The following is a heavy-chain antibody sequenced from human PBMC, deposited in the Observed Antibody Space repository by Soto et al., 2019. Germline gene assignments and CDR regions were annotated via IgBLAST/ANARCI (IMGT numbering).Heavy chain of an antibody. V-gene: IGHV1-18*01. CDR3: ARVTYNWNAAGYFDY. D-gene: IGHD1-20*01. CDR2: VSTNNADT. CDR1: GCHFTAYG. J-gene: IGHJ4*02. Sequence: VASVKVSCKTSGCHFTAYGLAWLRQAPGQRPEWMGWVSTNNADTNYAQKLQGRVTMTTDTSTSTAYMELRSLRSDDTAVYYCARVTYNWNAAGYFDYWGQGTLVTVSS.